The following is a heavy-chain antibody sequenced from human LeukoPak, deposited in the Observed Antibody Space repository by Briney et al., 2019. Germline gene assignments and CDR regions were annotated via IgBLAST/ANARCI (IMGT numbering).Heavy chain of an antibody. Sequence: GSSGKVSCKASGGTLSSYAISWVRRAPGQGLEWRGRSIPIFGIAIYAKKFQGRVTITADKSTSTAYMELISLRSEDTSVYYCARVPDYDDYRAAFDIWGQGTMVTVSS. V-gene: IGHV1-69*04. CDR2: SIPIFGIA. CDR1: GGTLSSYA. J-gene: IGHJ3*02. CDR3: ARVPDYDDYRAAFDI. D-gene: IGHD4-17*01.